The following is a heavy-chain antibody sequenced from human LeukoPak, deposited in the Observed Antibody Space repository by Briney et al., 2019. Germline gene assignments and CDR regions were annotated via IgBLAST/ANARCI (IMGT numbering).Heavy chain of an antibody. Sequence: SETLSLTCAAYGGSFSGYYWSWIRQPPGKGLEWIGEINHSGSTNYNPSLKSRVTISVDTSKNQFSLKLSSVTAADTAVYYCARLSTDSSSWSYYYYYYMDVWGKGTTVTISS. D-gene: IGHD6-13*01. CDR3: ARLSTDSSSWSYYYYYYMDV. CDR1: GGSFSGYY. CDR2: INHSGST. V-gene: IGHV4-34*01. J-gene: IGHJ6*03.